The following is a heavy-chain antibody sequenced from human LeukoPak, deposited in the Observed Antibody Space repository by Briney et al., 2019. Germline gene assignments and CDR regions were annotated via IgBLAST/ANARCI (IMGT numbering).Heavy chain of an antibody. D-gene: IGHD3-10*01. CDR1: GVSFSGYY. V-gene: IGHV4-34*01. J-gene: IGHJ5*02. CDR3: ARGRGYYYGSGRSTNWFDP. Sequence: SETLSLTCAAYGVSFSGYYWSWIRQPPGKGLEWIGEINHSGSTNYNPSLKSRVTIPVDTSKNQFSLKLSSVTAADTAVYYCARGRGYYYGSGRSTNWFDPWGQGTLVTVSS. CDR2: INHSGST.